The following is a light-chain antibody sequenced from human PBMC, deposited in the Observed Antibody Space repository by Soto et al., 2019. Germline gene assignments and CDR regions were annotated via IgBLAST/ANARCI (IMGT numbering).Light chain of an antibody. CDR1: SSDVGRYNF. CDR2: DVA. Sequence: QSVLTQPASVSGSPGQSISISCTGTSSDVGRYNFVSWYQQRPGKAPKLIMYDVANRPSGISNRFSGSKSGNTASLTIAGLQAEDEADYYCSSYTGSTSVVYVFGTGTKLTVL. CDR3: SSYTGSTSVVYV. V-gene: IGLV2-14*03. J-gene: IGLJ1*01.